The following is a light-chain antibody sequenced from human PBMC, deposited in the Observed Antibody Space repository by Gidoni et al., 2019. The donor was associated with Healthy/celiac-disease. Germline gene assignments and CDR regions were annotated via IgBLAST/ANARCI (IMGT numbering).Light chain of an antibody. CDR1: QSISSY. J-gene: IGKJ1*01. CDR2: AAS. CDR3: QQSYSTPGT. Sequence: DIQMTQSPSSLSASVGDRVTITCRASQSISSYLNWYQQKPGKAPKLRIYAASSLQSGVRSRFSGSESGTDFTLTIGWLQPEDLATYDCQQSYSTPGTFGQXTKVEIK. V-gene: IGKV1-39*01.